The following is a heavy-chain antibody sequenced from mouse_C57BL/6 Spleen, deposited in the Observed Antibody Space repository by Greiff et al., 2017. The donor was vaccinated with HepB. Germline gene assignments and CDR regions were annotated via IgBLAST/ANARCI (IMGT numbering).Heavy chain of an antibody. CDR2: INPSNSGN. CDR3: SREGDYDYDEDAMDY. J-gene: IGHJ4*01. CDR1: GYTFTSYW. V-gene: IGHV1-53*01. D-gene: IGHD2-4*01. Sequence: QVQLQQPGTELVKPGASVKLSCKASGYTFTSYWMHWVKQRPGQGLEWIGYINPSNSGNNYNEKLKSKATLTVDKTTSTAYMQLSSLTSEDSAVYYCSREGDYDYDEDAMDYWGQGTSVTVSS.